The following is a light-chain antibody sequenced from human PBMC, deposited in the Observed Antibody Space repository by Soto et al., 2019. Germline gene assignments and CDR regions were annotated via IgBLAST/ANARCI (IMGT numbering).Light chain of an antibody. CDR3: AAWDDSLSVPYV. CDR1: SSNIGNNP. Sequence: QSVLTQPPSASGTPGQSVTISCSGNSSNIGNNPVNWYQQLPGTAPKLLIYSNNQRPSGVPDRFSGSKSGTSASLAISGLQSEDEADYYWAAWDDSLSVPYVFGTGTKLTVL. V-gene: IGLV1-44*01. CDR2: SNN. J-gene: IGLJ1*01.